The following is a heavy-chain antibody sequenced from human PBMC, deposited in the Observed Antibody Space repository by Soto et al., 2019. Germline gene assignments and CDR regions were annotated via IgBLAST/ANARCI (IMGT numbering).Heavy chain of an antibody. J-gene: IGHJ5*02. CDR3: AKGDKFDFWGTFNCFDP. D-gene: IGHD3-3*01. Sequence: EVQLLESGGGLVQPGGSLRLSCAASGFTFGNYAMRWVRQTPGNGLEWVSSISGSGGHIYYTGSVKGRFTISRDNFKNTRYLQMNNLRAEDTALYYCAKGDKFDFWGTFNCFDPWVQGGLVSASS. CDR1: GFTFGNYA. V-gene: IGHV3-23*01. CDR2: ISGSGGHI.